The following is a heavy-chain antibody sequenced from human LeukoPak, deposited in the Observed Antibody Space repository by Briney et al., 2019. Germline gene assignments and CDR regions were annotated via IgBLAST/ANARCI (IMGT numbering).Heavy chain of an antibody. CDR1: ASTFTIYY. J-gene: IGHJ4*02. CDR3: ALVTTADGY. CDR2: INPTHGGT. V-gene: IGHV1-2*02. Sequence: ASVKVSCTSSASTFTIYYIHWVRQAPGQGLEWMGWINPTHGGTNFAQKFQGRVTMTRDTSITTAYMELSGLRSDDTAMYYCALVTTADGYGGQGTPLTVSS. D-gene: IGHD4-17*01.